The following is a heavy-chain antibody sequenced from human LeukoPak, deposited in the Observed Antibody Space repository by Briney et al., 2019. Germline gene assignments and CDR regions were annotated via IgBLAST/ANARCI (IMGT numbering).Heavy chain of an antibody. D-gene: IGHD3-10*01. J-gene: IGHJ6*03. V-gene: IGHV4-39*01. Sequence: SETLSLTCTVSGGSISSSSYYWGWIRQPPGKGLEWIGSIYYSGSTYYNPSLKSRVTISVDTSKNQFSLKLSSVTAADTAVYYCARRAWYYGSGRGYYYYMDVWGKGTTVTVSS. CDR2: IYYSGST. CDR1: GGSISSSSYY. CDR3: ARRAWYYGSGRGYYYYMDV.